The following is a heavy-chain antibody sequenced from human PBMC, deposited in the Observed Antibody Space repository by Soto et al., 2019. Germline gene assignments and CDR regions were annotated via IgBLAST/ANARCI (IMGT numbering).Heavy chain of an antibody. CDR2: IYYSGGT. V-gene: IGHV4-39*01. Sequence: SETLSLTCTVSGGSISSSSYYWGWIRQPPGKGLEWIGSIYYSGGTYYNPSLKSRVTISVDTSKNQFSLKLSSVTAADTAVYYCARFTRGYSSSWYYFDYWGQGTLVTVSS. CDR1: GGSISSSSYY. D-gene: IGHD6-13*01. CDR3: ARFTRGYSSSWYYFDY. J-gene: IGHJ4*02.